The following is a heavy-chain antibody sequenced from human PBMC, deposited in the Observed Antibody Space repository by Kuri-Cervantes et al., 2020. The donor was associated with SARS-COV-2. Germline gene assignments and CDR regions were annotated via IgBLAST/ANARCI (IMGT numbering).Heavy chain of an antibody. CDR1: GFTFSSYA. CDR3: AKDGDSSGYYADALDI. CDR2: ISYDGSNK. D-gene: IGHD3-22*01. J-gene: IGHJ3*02. Sequence: GESLKISCAASGFTFSSYAMHWVRQAPGKGLEWVAVISYDGSNKYYADSVKGRFTISRDNSKNTLYLQMNSLRAEDTAVYYCAKDGDSSGYYADALDIWGQGTMVTVSS. V-gene: IGHV3-30-3*01.